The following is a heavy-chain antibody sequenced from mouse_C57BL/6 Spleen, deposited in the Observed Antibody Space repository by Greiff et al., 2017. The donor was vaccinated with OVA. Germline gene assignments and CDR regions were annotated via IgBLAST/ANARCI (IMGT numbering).Heavy chain of an antibody. CDR1: GYAFSSSW. V-gene: IGHV1-82*01. J-gene: IGHJ2*01. CDR2: IYPGDGDT. Sequence: VKLQQSGPELVKPGASVKISCKASGYAFSSSWMNWVKQRPGKGLEWIGRIYPGDGDTNYNGKFKGKATLTADKSSSTAYMQSSSLTSEDSAVYCCARDDYYGSSLDYWGQGTTLTVSS. CDR3: ARDDYYGSSLDY. D-gene: IGHD1-1*01.